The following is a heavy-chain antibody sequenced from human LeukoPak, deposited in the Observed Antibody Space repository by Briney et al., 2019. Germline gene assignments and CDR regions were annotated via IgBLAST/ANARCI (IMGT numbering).Heavy chain of an antibody. V-gene: IGHV4-59*08. J-gene: IGHJ4*02. CDR1: DGSISNYY. CDR2: IYYTGGT. CDR3: ARGRFELPY. Sequence: PSETLSLTCSVSDGSISNYYWSWLRQRPGKGLEFIGYIYYTGGTNYNPSLQSRATIPVDTSKNQFSLELKSVAAADTAIYFCARGRFELPYWGQGTLVTVSS. D-gene: IGHD2-15*01.